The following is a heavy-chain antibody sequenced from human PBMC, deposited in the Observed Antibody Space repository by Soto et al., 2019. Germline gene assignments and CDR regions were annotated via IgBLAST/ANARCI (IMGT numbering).Heavy chain of an antibody. V-gene: IGHV3-23*01. CDR3: AKDRPSRIAVAYFDY. D-gene: IGHD6-19*01. CDR2: ISSNGSST. J-gene: IGHJ4*02. CDR1: GFTFSDYW. Sequence: GGSLRLCCAASGFTFSDYWMNWVRQAPGKGLVWVTAISSNGSSTYYADSVKGRFTISRDNSKNTLYLQMNSLRAEDTAVYYCAKDRPSRIAVAYFDYWGQGTLGTVSS.